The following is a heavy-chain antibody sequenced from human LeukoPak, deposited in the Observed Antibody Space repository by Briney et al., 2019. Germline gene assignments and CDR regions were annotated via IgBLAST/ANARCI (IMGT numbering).Heavy chain of an antibody. D-gene: IGHD4-17*01. CDR1: GYTFTSYD. CDR2: MNPNSGNT. J-gene: IGHJ4*02. V-gene: IGHV1-8*02. Sequence: ASVKVSCKASGYTFTSYDINWVRQATGQGLEWMGWMNPNSGNTGYAQKLQGRVTMTTDTSTSTAYMELRSLRSDDTAVYYCARDDYGDYVGVYWGQGTLVTVSS. CDR3: ARDDYGDYVGVY.